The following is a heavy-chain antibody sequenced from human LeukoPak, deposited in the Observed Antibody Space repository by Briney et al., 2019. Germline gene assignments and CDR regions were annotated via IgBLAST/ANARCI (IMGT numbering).Heavy chain of an antibody. J-gene: IGHJ4*02. V-gene: IGHV1-18*01. Sequence: ASVKVSCKASGYTFTSYDINWVRQATGQGLEWMGWTNPNSGNTNYAQKLQGRVTMTTDTSTSTAYMELRSLRSDDTAVYYCAREMDGGYCSGGSCYSVVDYWGQGTLVTVSS. D-gene: IGHD2-15*01. CDR1: GYTFTSYD. CDR2: TNPNSGNT. CDR3: AREMDGGYCSGGSCYSVVDY.